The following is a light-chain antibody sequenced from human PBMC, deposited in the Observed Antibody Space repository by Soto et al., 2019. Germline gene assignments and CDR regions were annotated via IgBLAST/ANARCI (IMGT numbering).Light chain of an antibody. CDR1: SSDIGESKY. CDR2: DVS. V-gene: IGLV2-14*03. CDR3: SSYRRSSPSYV. Sequence: QSALTQPASVSGSRGQSITISCTGTSSDIGESKYISWYQQHPGKAPKLVIYDVSNRPSGVSNRFSGSKSANTASLTISGLQAEDEADYYCSSYRRSSPSYVFRAGNKVTVL. J-gene: IGLJ1*01.